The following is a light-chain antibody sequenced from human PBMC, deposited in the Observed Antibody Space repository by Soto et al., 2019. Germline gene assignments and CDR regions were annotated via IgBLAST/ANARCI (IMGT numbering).Light chain of an antibody. CDR3: QHYNSYSEA. CDR1: QTISTW. J-gene: IGKJ1*01. V-gene: IGKV1-5*01. Sequence: DIQATQSPPTLSASVGDRVTITCRASQTISTWMAWYQQKPGKAPKLLVYDASTLQSGVASRFSGSGSGTEFTLIISGLQPDDSATYYCQHYNSYSEAFGQGTKVDIK. CDR2: DAS.